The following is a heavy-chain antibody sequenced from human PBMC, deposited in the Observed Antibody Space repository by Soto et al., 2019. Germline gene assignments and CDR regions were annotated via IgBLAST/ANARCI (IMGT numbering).Heavy chain of an antibody. J-gene: IGHJ4*02. V-gene: IGHV4-31*03. CDR2: IYYSGST. Sequence: QVQLQESGPGLVKPSQTLSLTCTVSGGSISSGGYYWSWIRQHPGKGLEWIGYIYYSGSTYYNPSLKSRVTISVDTSKNQFSLKLSSVTAADTAVYYCARARTAEGWLQFSESKGGQGTLVTVSS. D-gene: IGHD5-12*01. CDR1: GGSISSGGYY. CDR3: ARARTAEGWLQFSESK.